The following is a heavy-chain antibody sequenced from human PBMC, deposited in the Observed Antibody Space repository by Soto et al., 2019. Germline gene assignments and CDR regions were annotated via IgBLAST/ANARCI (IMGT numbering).Heavy chain of an antibody. CDR2: SSGSGGST. Sequence: EVQLLDSGGGLVQPGGSLRLSCAASGFTFSSYAMNWVRQAPGKGLEWVSVSSGSGGSTYYADSVKGRFTISQDNSKNTLYLQMNSLRAEDTAVYYCARRGPGTYFDYWGQGSLVTVSS. CDR1: GFTFSSYA. J-gene: IGHJ4*02. V-gene: IGHV3-23*01. D-gene: IGHD6-13*01. CDR3: ARRGPGTYFDY.